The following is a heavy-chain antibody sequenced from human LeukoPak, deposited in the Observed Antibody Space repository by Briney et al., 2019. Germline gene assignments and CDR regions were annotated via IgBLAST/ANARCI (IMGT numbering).Heavy chain of an antibody. Sequence: SETLSLTCNVSGGSISSYYWSWIRQPPGKGLEWIGYIYYSGSTNYNPSLKSRVTISVDTSKNQFSLKLSSVTAADTAVYYCASSAVAATQYYYYYYGMDVWGQGTTVTVSS. D-gene: IGHD2-15*01. CDR2: IYYSGST. CDR3: ASSAVAATQYYYYYYGMDV. J-gene: IGHJ6*02. CDR1: GGSISSYY. V-gene: IGHV4-59*01.